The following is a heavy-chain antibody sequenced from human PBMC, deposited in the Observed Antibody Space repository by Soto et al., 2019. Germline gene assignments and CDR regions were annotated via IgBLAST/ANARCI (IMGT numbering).Heavy chain of an antibody. J-gene: IGHJ3*02. Sequence: SETLSLTCTVSGGSISSYYWNWIRQPPGKGLEWIGYIYYSGSTNYNPSLKSRVTMSIDTSKNQFSLKLSSVTAADTAVYYCATWSNSSGWYGAFDIWGQGTMVTVSS. CDR1: GGSISSYY. V-gene: IGHV4-59*01. D-gene: IGHD6-19*01. CDR3: ATWSNSSGWYGAFDI. CDR2: IYYSGST.